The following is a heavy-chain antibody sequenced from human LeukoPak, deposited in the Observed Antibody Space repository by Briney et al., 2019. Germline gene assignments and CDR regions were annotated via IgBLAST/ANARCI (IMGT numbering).Heavy chain of an antibody. J-gene: IGHJ4*02. V-gene: IGHV3-23*01. CDR1: GFTFNTNA. Sequence: GGSLRLSCAASGFTFNTNAMTWVRQAPGKGLEWVSGISASGGTTSYADSVKGRFTISRDNSKNRLYLQMNSLRAEDTAVYYCASFPRGDLGLIILDFWGQGTLVTVSS. D-gene: IGHD2-21*01. CDR3: ASFPRGDLGLIILDF. CDR2: ISASGGTT.